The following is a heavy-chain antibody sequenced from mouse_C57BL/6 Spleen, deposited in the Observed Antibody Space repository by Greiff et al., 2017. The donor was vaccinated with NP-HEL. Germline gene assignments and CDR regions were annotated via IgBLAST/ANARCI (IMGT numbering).Heavy chain of an antibody. V-gene: IGHV1-54*01. Sequence: VQLQQSGAELVRPGTSVKVSCKASGYAFTNYLIEWVKQRPGQGLEWIGVINPGSGGTNYNEKFKGKATLTADKSSSTAYMQLSSLTSEDSAVYFCARGGHSSGSWFAYWGQGTLVTVSA. J-gene: IGHJ3*01. CDR2: INPGSGGT. CDR1: GYAFTNYL. CDR3: ARGGHSSGSWFAY. D-gene: IGHD3-2*02.